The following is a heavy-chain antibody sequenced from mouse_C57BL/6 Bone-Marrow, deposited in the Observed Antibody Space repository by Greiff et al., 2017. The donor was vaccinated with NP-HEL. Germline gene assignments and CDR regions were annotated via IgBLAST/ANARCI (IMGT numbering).Heavy chain of an antibody. J-gene: IGHJ4*01. Sequence: QVQLKQSGAELVKPGASVKMSCKASGYTFTTYPIEWMKQNHGKSLEWIGNFHPYNDDTKYNEKFKGKATLTVEKSSSSVYLELSRLTSDDSAVYNCARRRLGYDVYYGYAMDSWGQGTSVTVSS. CDR2: FHPYNDDT. D-gene: IGHD2-3*01. V-gene: IGHV1-47*01. CDR3: ARRRLGYDVYYGYAMDS. CDR1: GYTFTTYP.